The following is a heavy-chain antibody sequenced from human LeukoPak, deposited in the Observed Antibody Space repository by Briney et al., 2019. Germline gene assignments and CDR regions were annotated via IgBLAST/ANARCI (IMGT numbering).Heavy chain of an antibody. CDR3: ARDWASSGWYNWFDP. CDR2: ISYDGSSK. J-gene: IGHJ5*02. D-gene: IGHD6-13*01. V-gene: IGHV3-30-3*01. Sequence: GRSLRLSCAASGFTLSSYAMHWVRQAPGKGLEWVAIISYDGSSKYYADSVKGRFTISRDSSNNTVYLQMNSLRAEDTAVYYCARDWASSGWYNWFDPWGQGTRVTVSS. CDR1: GFTLSSYA.